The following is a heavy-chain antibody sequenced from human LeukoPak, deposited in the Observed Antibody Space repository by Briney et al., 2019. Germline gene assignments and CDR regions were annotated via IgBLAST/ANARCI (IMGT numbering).Heavy chain of an antibody. J-gene: IGHJ5*02. CDR2: ISYDGSNK. CDR3: ARVWVYSSREFDP. Sequence: GRSLRLSCAASGFTFSSYAMHWVRQAPGKGLEWVAVISYDGSNKYYADSVKGRFTISRDNSKNTLYLQMNSLRAEDTAVYYCARVWVYSSREFDPWGQGTLVTVSS. D-gene: IGHD6-13*01. V-gene: IGHV3-30*04. CDR1: GFTFSSYA.